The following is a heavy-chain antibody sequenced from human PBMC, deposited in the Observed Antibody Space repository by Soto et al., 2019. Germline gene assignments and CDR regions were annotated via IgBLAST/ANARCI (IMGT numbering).Heavy chain of an antibody. CDR2: IDSRGRTL. CDR1: GFTFSDYS. J-gene: IGHJ3*02. Sequence: GGSLRLSCVASGFTFSDYSMSWIRQAPGKGLEWLAFIDSRGRTLSYADSVRGRFTISRDNAENSVYLQMNSLRAEDTAVYYCARVPLVAVAGRDAFDIWGQGTMVTVSS. V-gene: IGHV3-11*01. CDR3: ARVPLVAVAGRDAFDI. D-gene: IGHD6-19*01.